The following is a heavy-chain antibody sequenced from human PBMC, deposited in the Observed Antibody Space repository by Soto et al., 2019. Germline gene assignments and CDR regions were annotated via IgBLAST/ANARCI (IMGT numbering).Heavy chain of an antibody. J-gene: IGHJ6*02. CDR1: GYTFTSYG. D-gene: IGHD6-19*01. V-gene: IGHV1-18*01. CDR2: ISAYNGNT. CDR3: ARLYSSGWRYYYYYGMDV. Sequence: ASVKVSCKASGYTFTSYGISWVRQAPGQGLEWMGWISAYNGNTNYAQKLQGRVTMTTDTSTSTAYMKLRSLRSDDTAVYYCARLYSSGWRYYYYYGMDVWGQGTTVTVSS.